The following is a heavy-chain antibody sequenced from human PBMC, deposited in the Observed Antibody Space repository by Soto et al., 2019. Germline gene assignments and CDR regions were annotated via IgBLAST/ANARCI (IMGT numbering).Heavy chain of an antibody. Sequence: QVHLVESGGGVVQPGRSLRLSCVASGFTFSTYNMHWVRRAPGKGLEWVAVISYDTKNKYYGDSVRGRFTISRDNSKITLYLQMNSLRPEDTAVYYCAKPRSPYRGSQHFDYWGQGTLVTVSS. CDR3: AKPRSPYRGSQHFDY. CDR1: GFTFSTYN. J-gene: IGHJ4*02. CDR2: ISYDTKNK. D-gene: IGHD2-15*01. V-gene: IGHV3-30*18.